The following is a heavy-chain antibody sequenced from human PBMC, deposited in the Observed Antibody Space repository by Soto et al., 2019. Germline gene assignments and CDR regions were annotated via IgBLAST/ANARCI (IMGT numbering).Heavy chain of an antibody. V-gene: IGHV4-59*08. D-gene: IGHD3-22*01. CDR2: IYYGGST. Sequence: PSETLSLTCTVSGGSISPYYWSWIRQPPGKGLEWVGYIYYGGSTTYNPSLKSRITISLDTSKNQISLNLTSVTAADTAVYYCARLGGYYQAFDQWGQGSLVTVSS. J-gene: IGHJ4*02. CDR3: ARLGGYYQAFDQ. CDR1: GGSISPYY.